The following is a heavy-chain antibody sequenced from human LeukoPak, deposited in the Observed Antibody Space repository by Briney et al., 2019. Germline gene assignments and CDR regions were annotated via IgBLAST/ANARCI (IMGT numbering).Heavy chain of an antibody. CDR3: AKGSYYDSSGSFYFDY. V-gene: IGHV3-23*01. J-gene: IGHJ4*02. D-gene: IGHD3-22*01. CDR2: ISGSGDNT. Sequence: GGSLRLSCATSGITFSNWDMSWVRQAPGKGLEWVSGISGSGDNTYYADSVKGRFTISRDNSKNTLYVQVNSLGTEDTAAYYCAKGSYYDSSGSFYFDYWGQGTLVTVSS. CDR1: GITFSNWD.